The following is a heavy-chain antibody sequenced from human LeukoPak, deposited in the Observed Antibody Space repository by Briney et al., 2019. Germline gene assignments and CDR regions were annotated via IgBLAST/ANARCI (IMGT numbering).Heavy chain of an antibody. CDR2: ISAYNGNT. CDR1: GYTFTSYG. D-gene: IGHD2-2*02. CDR3: ARDLYCSSTSCYIWAGYYYYYMYV. Sequence: ASVKVSCKASGYTFTSYGISWVRQAPGQGLEWMGWISAYNGNTNYAQKLQGRVTMTTDTSTSTAYMELRSLRSDDTAVYYCARDLYCSSTSCYIWAGYYYYYMYVWGKGTTVTVSS. J-gene: IGHJ6*03. V-gene: IGHV1-18*01.